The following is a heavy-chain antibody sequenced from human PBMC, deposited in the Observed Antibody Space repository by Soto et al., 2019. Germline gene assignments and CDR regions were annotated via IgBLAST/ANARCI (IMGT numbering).Heavy chain of an antibody. Sequence: QITLKESTPTLVKPTQTLTLTCTFSGFSLSTSGVGVGWIRQPPGKALEWLALIYWDDDRRYSPSLKSRLTITKDTSKNQVVLTMTNIDPVDTATYYCAHSPWTGTEAYFDYWGQGTLVTVSS. CDR3: AHSPWTGTEAYFDY. CDR2: IYWDDDR. J-gene: IGHJ4*02. V-gene: IGHV2-5*02. CDR1: GFSLSTSGVG. D-gene: IGHD1-1*01.